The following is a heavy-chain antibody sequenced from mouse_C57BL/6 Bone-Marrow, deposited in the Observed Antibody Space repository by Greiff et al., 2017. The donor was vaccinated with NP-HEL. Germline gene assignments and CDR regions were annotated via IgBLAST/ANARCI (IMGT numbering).Heavy chain of an antibody. V-gene: IGHV1-82*01. CDR2: IYPGDGDT. CDR3: AREGLTGTSWFAY. D-gene: IGHD4-1*01. J-gene: IGHJ3*01. Sequence: QVQLQHPGAELVKPGASVKLSCKASGYTFTSYWMHWVKQRPGKGLEWIGRIYPGDGDTNYNGKFKGKATLTADKSSSTAYMQLSSLTSEDSAVYFCAREGLTGTSWFAYWGQGTLVTVSA. CDR1: GYTFTSYW.